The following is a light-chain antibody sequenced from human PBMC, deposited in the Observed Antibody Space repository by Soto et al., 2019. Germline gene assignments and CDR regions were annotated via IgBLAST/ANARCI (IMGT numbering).Light chain of an antibody. CDR2: DDS. CDR1: YIETKG. Sequence: SYELTQPPSVSVAPGQTASVSCGGDYIETKGVHWYQQKPGQAPVLVVYDDSARPSGIPGRFSGSTSGNTATLTISRVEAGDEAEYYCQVWDSSSDHYVFATGTKVTVL. J-gene: IGLJ1*01. V-gene: IGLV3-21*02. CDR3: QVWDSSSDHYV.